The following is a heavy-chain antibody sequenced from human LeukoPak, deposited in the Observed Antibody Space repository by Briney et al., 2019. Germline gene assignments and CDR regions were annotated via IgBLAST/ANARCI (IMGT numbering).Heavy chain of an antibody. V-gene: IGHV3-30*02. CDR3: AKGRRHYGDYLAVGLGYFDY. CDR2: IRYDGSNK. J-gene: IGHJ4*02. D-gene: IGHD4-17*01. Sequence: SGGSLRLSCAASGFTFSSYGMHWVRQAPGKGLEWVTFIRYDGSNKYYADSVKGRFTISRDNSKNTLSLQMNSLRAEDTAVYYCAKGRRHYGDYLAVGLGYFDYWGQGTLVTVSS. CDR1: GFTFSSYG.